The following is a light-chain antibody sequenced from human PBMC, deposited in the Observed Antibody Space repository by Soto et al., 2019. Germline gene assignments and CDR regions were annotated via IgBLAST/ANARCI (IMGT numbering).Light chain of an antibody. CDR3: QQYRRYSA. CDR1: QSINIY. Sequence: DIQVTQSPATLSASVGDRVTITCRASQSINIYLAWYRQKPGKAPELLIYQASILEPGVPSRFSGRGSGTEFTLTISSLQPDDFATYYCQQYRRYSAFGQGTKVDLK. J-gene: IGKJ2*01. V-gene: IGKV1-5*03. CDR2: QAS.